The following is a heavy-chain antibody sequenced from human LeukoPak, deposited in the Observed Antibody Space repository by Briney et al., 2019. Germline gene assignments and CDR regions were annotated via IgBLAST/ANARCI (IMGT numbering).Heavy chain of an antibody. D-gene: IGHD1-26*01. CDR1: GGSISSGGYY. CDR3: ARGSWSQVPFDY. CDR2: IYYSGST. J-gene: IGHJ4*02. Sequence: PSETLSLTCTVSGGSISSGGYYWSWIRQHPGKGLEGIGYIYYSGSTYYNPSLKSRVTISVDTSKNQFSLKLSSVTAADTAVYYCARGSWSQVPFDYWGQGTLVTVSS. V-gene: IGHV4-31*03.